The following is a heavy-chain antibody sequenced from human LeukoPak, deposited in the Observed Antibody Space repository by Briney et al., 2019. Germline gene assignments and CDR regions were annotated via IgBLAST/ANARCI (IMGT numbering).Heavy chain of an antibody. J-gene: IGHJ5*02. CDR2: IKQDGSEK. CDR1: GFTFSNYW. V-gene: IGHV3-7*05. CDR3: ARASDPWLQLA. D-gene: IGHD5-24*01. Sequence: GGSLRLSCAASGFTFSNYWMIWVRQAPGKGLEWVGSIKQDGSEKRYADSVRGRFSISRDNAQTSLYLQMNSLRAEDTAVYYCARASDPWLQLAWGQGTLVTVSS.